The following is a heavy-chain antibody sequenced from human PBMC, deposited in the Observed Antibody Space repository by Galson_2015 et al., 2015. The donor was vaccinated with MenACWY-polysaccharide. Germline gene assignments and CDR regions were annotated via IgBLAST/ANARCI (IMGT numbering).Heavy chain of an antibody. CDR1: GFSLTGRGVA. D-gene: IGHD5-24*01. CDR3: ASTWDQDGYNLGFDF. J-gene: IGHJ5*01. Sequence: PALVKPTQTLTLTCTFSGFSLTGRGVAVGWIRQPPGKALEWLAVIYWNDDKRYIPSLKSRLTVIKGTSRNQVVLTMTNVDPADTATYYCASTWDQDGYNLGFDFWGQGAQVTVSS. CDR2: IYWNDDK. V-gene: IGHV2-5*01.